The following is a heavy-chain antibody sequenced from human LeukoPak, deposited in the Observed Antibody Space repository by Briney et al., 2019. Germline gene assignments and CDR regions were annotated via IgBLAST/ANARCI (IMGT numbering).Heavy chain of an antibody. CDR3: ARGTGLKAFDI. V-gene: IGHV1-46*01. D-gene: IGHD2-21*01. CDR1: GYTFTNYY. Sequence: ASVKVSCKASGYTFTNYYMHWVRQAPGQGLEWMGIINPSGGSTVCAQKFQGRVTMTRDTSTRTVYMELSSLRSEDTAVYYCARGTGLKAFDIWGQGTMVTVSS. J-gene: IGHJ3*02. CDR2: INPSGGST.